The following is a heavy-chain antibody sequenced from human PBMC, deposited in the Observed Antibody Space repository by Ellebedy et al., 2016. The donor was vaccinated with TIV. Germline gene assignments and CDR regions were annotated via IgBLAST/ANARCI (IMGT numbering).Heavy chain of an antibody. CDR2: INSDGSST. CDR1: GFTFSSYW. D-gene: IGHD2-15*01. J-gene: IGHJ5*02. V-gene: IGHV3-74*01. Sequence: GGSLRLSCAASGFTFSSYWMHWVRQAPGKGLVWVSRINSDGSSTLSASSLTCLFPLALAKDKNTLYLQMNSLRAEDTAVYYCARTPGGWFDPWGQGTLVTVSS. CDR3: ARTPGGWFDP.